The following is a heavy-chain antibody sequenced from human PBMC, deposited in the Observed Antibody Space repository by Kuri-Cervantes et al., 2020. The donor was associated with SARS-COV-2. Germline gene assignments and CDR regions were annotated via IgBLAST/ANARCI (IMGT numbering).Heavy chain of an antibody. CDR3: HLEVVPAATPGYMDV. D-gene: IGHD2-2*02. J-gene: IGHJ6*03. CDR2: IKQDGSEK. Sequence: GGSLRLSCAASGFTFSSYWMSWVRQAPGKGLEWVANIKQDGSEKYYVDSVEGRFTISRDNSKNTLYLQMNSLRAEDTAVYYCHLEVVPAATPGYMDVWGKGTTVTVSS. V-gene: IGHV3-7*01. CDR1: GFTFSSYW.